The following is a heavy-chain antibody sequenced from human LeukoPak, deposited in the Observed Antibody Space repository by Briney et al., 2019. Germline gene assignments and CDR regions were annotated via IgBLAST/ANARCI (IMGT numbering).Heavy chain of an antibody. V-gene: IGHV3-23*01. D-gene: IGHD6-13*01. J-gene: IGHJ2*01. CDR1: AFTFSSYA. Sequence: EGSLRLSCAASAFTFSSYAMSWVRQAPGKGLEWVSAISGSGGSTYYADSVKGRFTISRDNSKNTLYLQMNSLRAEDTAVYYCATSSNWPWYFDLWGRGTLVTVSS. CDR2: ISGSGGST. CDR3: ATSSNWPWYFDL.